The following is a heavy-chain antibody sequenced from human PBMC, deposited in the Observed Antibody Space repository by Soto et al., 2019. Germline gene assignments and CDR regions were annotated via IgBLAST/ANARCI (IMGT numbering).Heavy chain of an antibody. CDR3: ARPRPSGYYDEPYWYFDL. Sequence: QLQLQESGPGLVKPSETLSLTCTVSGGSISSSSYYWGWIRQPPGKGLEWIGGIYYSGSTYYTPSLKGRVTISVDTSKNQFSLKLSSVTAADTAVYYCARPRPSGYYDEPYWYFDLWGRGTLVTVSS. V-gene: IGHV4-39*01. J-gene: IGHJ2*01. D-gene: IGHD3-22*01. CDR2: IYYSGST. CDR1: GGSISSSSYY.